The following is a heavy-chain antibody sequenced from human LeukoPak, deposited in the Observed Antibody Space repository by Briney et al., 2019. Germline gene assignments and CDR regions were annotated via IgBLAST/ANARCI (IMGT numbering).Heavy chain of an antibody. CDR1: GFTFSSYA. CDR2: ISGSGGDT. J-gene: IGHJ4*02. CDR3: AKEAYNILTGYFADY. Sequence: GGSLRLSCAASGFTFSSYAMSWVRQAPGKGLEWVSTISGSGGDTYSADSVKGRFTISRDNSKNTLYLQMNSLRAEDTAVYYCAKEAYNILTGYFADYWGQGTLVTVSS. D-gene: IGHD3-9*01. V-gene: IGHV3-23*01.